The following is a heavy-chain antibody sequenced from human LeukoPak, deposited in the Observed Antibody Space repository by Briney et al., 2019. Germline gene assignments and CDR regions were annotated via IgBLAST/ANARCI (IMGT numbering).Heavy chain of an antibody. V-gene: IGHV4-39*07. D-gene: IGHD2-15*01. Sequence: SETLSLTCAVSGGSISSSSYFWAWIRQPPGKGLEWIGSIFYTGTTYYNPSLKSRVTISVDTSKNQFSLKLSSVTAADTAVYYCARSVEGYCSGGSCYSYYYYMDVWGKGTTVTVSS. CDR2: IFYTGTT. J-gene: IGHJ6*03. CDR3: ARSVEGYCSGGSCYSYYYYMDV. CDR1: GGSISSSSYF.